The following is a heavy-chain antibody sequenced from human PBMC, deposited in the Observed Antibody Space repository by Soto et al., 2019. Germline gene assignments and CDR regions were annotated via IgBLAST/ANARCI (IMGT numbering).Heavy chain of an antibody. CDR3: ARLGPDSSDYYPPGYEMDG. D-gene: IGHD3-22*01. CDR2: IDPSDSYT. V-gene: IGHV5-10-1*01. CDR1: GYSFTSYW. Sequence: PGESLKISCKGSGYSFTSYWISWVRQMPGKGLEWMGRIDPSDSYTNYSPSFQGRVTISADKSISTAYLQWSSLKASDTAMYYCARLGPDSSDYYPPGYEMDGWGQGTTVTVAS. J-gene: IGHJ6*02.